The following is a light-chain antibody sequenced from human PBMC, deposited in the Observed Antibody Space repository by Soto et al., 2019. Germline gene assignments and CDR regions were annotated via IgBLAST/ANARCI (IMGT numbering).Light chain of an antibody. Sequence: QSVLTQPPSASGTPGQRVTISCSGGSSNIGSNAVNWYQQLPGTAPRLLIYSNNQRPSGVPARFSGSNSGTSASLAISGLQSADEADYYCATWYDSLDVYVLGTGTKLTVL. V-gene: IGLV1-44*01. CDR3: ATWYDSLDVYV. CDR1: SSNIGSNA. J-gene: IGLJ1*01. CDR2: SNN.